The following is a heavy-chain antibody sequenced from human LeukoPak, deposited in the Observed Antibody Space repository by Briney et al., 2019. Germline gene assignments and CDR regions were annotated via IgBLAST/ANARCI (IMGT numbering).Heavy chain of an antibody. V-gene: IGHV3-48*03. D-gene: IGHD1-1*01. CDR3: ARGNADPCGRAFDL. J-gene: IGHJ3*01. CDR2: ISRSGSTL. Sequence: QTGGSLRLSCAASGFIFSPYEMNWVRQAPGKGLEWVSYISRSGSTLDYADSVKGRFTISRDNAKNSLSLQMSSLRADDTAVYYCARGNADPCGRAFDLWGQGTMVTVSS. CDR1: GFIFSPYE.